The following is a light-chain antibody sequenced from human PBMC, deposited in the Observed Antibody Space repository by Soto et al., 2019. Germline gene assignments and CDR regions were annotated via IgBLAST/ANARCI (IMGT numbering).Light chain of an antibody. J-gene: IGKJ2*01. CDR3: QQTFSRQYT. Sequence: DIQMTQSPSCLSASVGDRGTITCRASQIVRSNLNWYQQKPGKVPELLIYAASTLQPGVPSRFRGSGSGTDFTLTVSSLQPEDFATYHCQQTFSRQYTFDQGTKVDIK. CDR2: AAS. V-gene: IGKV1-39*01. CDR1: QIVRSN.